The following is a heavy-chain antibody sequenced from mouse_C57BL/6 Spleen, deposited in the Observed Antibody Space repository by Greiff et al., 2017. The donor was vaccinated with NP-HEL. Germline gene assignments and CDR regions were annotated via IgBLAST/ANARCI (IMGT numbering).Heavy chain of an antibody. CDR3: ARGGYYGSSLPYAMDY. D-gene: IGHD1-1*01. V-gene: IGHV1-42*01. CDR1: GYSFTGYY. J-gene: IGHJ4*01. CDR2: INPSTGGT. Sequence: VQLQQSGPELVKPGASVKISCKASGYSFTGYYMNWVKQSPEKSLEWIGEINPSTGGTTYNQKFKAKATLTVDKSSSTAYMQLKSLTSEDSAVYYCARGGYYGSSLPYAMDYWGQGTSVTVSS.